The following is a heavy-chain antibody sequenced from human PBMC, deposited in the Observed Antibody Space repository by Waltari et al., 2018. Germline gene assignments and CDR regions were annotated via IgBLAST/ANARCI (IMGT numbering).Heavy chain of an antibody. Sequence: EVHLLASGGVLVQPGGSLRLSCAASGTIFPNFAINWLGLAPGTGLDWVAAITVSDDTFYADSVMGRFTVSRDTSKNTVYLQMNGLRAEDTAIYYCAKPFYNWDDPLHSWGQGTLVAVSS. D-gene: IGHD1-20*01. CDR2: ITVSDDT. CDR3: AKPFYNWDDPLHS. V-gene: IGHV3-23*01. CDR1: GTIFPNFA. J-gene: IGHJ4*02.